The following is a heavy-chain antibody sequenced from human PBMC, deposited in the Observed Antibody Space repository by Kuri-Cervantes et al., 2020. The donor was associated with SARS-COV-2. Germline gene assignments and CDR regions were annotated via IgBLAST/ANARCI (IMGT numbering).Heavy chain of an antibody. CDR2: IIPIFGTA. Sequence: SVKVSCKASGGTFSSYAISWVRQAPGQGLEWMGGIIPIFGTANYARKFQGRVTITTDESTSTAYMELSSLRSEDTAVYYCARGRIVGARGYYYYMDVWGKGTTVTVSS. V-gene: IGHV1-69*05. CDR1: GGTFSSYA. CDR3: ARGRIVGARGYYYYMDV. J-gene: IGHJ6*03. D-gene: IGHD1-26*01.